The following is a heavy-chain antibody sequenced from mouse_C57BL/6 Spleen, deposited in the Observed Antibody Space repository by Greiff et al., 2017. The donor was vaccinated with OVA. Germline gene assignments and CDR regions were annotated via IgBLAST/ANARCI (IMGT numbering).Heavy chain of an antibody. D-gene: IGHD2-3*01. V-gene: IGHV1-81*01. Sequence: HVQLQQSGAELARPGASVKLSCKASGYTFTSYGISWVKQRTGQGLELIGEIYPRSGNTYYNEKFKGKATLTADKSSSTAYMELRSLTTEDSAVYFCARWGDGPWFAYWGQGTLGTVSA. CDR1: GYTFTSYG. J-gene: IGHJ3*01. CDR3: ARWGDGPWFAY. CDR2: IYPRSGNT.